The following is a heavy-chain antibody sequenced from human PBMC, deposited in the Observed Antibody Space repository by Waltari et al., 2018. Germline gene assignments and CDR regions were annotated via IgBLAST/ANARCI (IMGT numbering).Heavy chain of an antibody. J-gene: IGHJ4*02. CDR2: ISSTSSYI. D-gene: IGHD1-26*01. Sequence: EVQLVESGGGLVKPGGSLRLSCSASGFSFRSYSMGWVRQAPGKGLEWISTISSTSSYIVDTDSLRGRFAISRDNARDLLYLQMNSLRAEDTAVYYCARDPGSGRFFDYWGQGILVTVSS. CDR3: ARDPGSGRFFDY. V-gene: IGHV3-21*02. CDR1: GFSFRSYS.